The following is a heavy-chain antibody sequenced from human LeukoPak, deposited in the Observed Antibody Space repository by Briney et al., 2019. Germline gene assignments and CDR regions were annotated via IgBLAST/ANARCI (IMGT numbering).Heavy chain of an antibody. Sequence: SETLSLTCTVSGGSISSSSYYWGWIRQPPGKGLEWIGSIYYSGSTNYNPSLKSRVTISVDKSKNQFSLKLSSVTAADTAVYYCARDLGYSYGRDGVGGYFDYWGQGTLVTVSS. CDR2: IYYSGST. J-gene: IGHJ4*02. CDR1: GGSISSSSYY. D-gene: IGHD5-18*01. V-gene: IGHV4-39*07. CDR3: ARDLGYSYGRDGVGGYFDY.